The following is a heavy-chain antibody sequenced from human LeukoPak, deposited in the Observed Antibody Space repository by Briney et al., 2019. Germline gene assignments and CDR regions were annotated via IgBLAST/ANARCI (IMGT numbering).Heavy chain of an antibody. D-gene: IGHD6-6*01. V-gene: IGHV4-34*01. Sequence: SETLSLTCAVYGGSFSGYYWSWIRQPPGKGLEWIGEINHSGSTNYNPSLKSRVTISVDTSKNQFSLKLSSVTAADTAVYYCARGRIAARRYYGMDVWGQGTTVTASS. CDR2: INHSGST. CDR1: GGSFSGYY. CDR3: ARGRIAARRYYGMDV. J-gene: IGHJ6*02.